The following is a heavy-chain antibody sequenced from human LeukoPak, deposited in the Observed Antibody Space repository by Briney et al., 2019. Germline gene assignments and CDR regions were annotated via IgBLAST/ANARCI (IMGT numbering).Heavy chain of an antibody. J-gene: IGHJ4*02. V-gene: IGHV4-4*07. CDR2: IYTSGST. CDR3: ARDFYCSSTSCYDY. CDR1: GGSISSYY. D-gene: IGHD2-2*01. Sequence: SETLSLTCTVSGGSISSYYWSWIRQPAGKGLEWIGRIYTSGSTNYNPSLKSRVTMSVDTSKNQFSLKLSSVIAADTAVYYCARDFYCSSTSCYDYWGQGTLVTVSS.